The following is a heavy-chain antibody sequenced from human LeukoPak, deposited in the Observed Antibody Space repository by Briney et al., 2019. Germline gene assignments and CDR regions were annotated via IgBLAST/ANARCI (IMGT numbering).Heavy chain of an antibody. CDR1: GYTFTDYY. D-gene: IGHD4-11*01. CDR2: INPNSGGT. CDR3: ARPLTAVTKTYYYCGLDV. Sequence: ASVKVSCKASGYTFTDYYMHWVRQAPGQGLEWMGWINPNSGGTHYAQKFQGRVTMTRDTSIGTGYMELSRLRSDDTAVYYCARPLTAVTKTYYYCGLDVWGQGTAVTVSS. J-gene: IGHJ6*02. V-gene: IGHV1-2*02.